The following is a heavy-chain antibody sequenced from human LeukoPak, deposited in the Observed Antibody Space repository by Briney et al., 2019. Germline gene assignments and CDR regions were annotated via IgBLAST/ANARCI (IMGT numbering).Heavy chain of an antibody. J-gene: IGHJ6*02. CDR2: ISWSGTTT. Sequence: GRSLRLSCVVSGFRFDDYGMHWVRQAPGKGLEWVSGISWSGTTTGYADSVKGRFTISRDSAKNSLYLQMDSLRVEDTGLYYCAKDESTGGFAPGYFYGMGVWGQGTTVTVSS. V-gene: IGHV3-9*01. D-gene: IGHD3-16*01. CDR1: GFRFDDYG. CDR3: AKDESTGGFAPGYFYGMGV.